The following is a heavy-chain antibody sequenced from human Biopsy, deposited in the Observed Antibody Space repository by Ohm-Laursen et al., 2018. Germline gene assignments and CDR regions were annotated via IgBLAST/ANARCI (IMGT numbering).Heavy chain of an antibody. CDR1: GYTFTVDQ. CDR3: SREQHYYSA. J-gene: IGHJ5*02. D-gene: IGHD2-21*02. Sequence: ASVKVSCKPTGYTFTVDQIHWVREAPGQGLEWMGLVNPKKGEPRNAQKFKGRDTMTSDVSVSTAYMELTGLTSDDTAVYFCSREQHYYSAWGQGTLVTVSS. V-gene: IGHV1-2*06. CDR2: VNPKKGEP.